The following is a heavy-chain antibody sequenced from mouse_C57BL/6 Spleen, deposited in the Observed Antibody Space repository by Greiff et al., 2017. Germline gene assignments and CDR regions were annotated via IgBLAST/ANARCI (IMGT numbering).Heavy chain of an antibody. CDR2: IDPETGGT. V-gene: IGHV1-15*01. D-gene: IGHD2-1*01. CDR1: GYTFTDYE. Sequence: QVQLQQSGAELVRPGASVTLSCKASGYTFTDYEMHWVKQTPVHGLEWIGAIDPETGGTAYNQKFKGKAILTADKSSSTAYMELRSLTSEDSAVYYCTTYGNWYFDYWGQGTTLTVSS. CDR3: TTYGNWYFDY. J-gene: IGHJ2*01.